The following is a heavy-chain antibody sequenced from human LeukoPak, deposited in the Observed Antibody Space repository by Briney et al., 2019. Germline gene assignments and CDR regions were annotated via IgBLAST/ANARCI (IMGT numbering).Heavy chain of an antibody. CDR2: IYYSGST. D-gene: IGHD3-10*01. V-gene: IGHV4-39*01. CDR3: ARVRGVTFSLDP. CDR1: GGSISGSSYY. J-gene: IGHJ5*02. Sequence: PSETLSLTCTVSGGSISGSSYYWGWIRQPPGKGLEWIGSIYYSGSTYCNPSLKSRVTISVDTSKNQFSLKLSSVTAADTAVYYCARVRGVTFSLDPWGQGTLVTVSS.